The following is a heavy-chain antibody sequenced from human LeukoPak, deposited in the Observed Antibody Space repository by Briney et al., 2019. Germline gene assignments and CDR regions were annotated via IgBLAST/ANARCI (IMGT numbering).Heavy chain of an antibody. CDR3: AGGAAAMADYYYGMDV. CDR2: IYYSGST. J-gene: IGHJ6*02. D-gene: IGHD6-13*01. Sequence: SETLSLTCTVSGGSISSYYWSWIRQPPGKGLEWIGYIYYSGSTNYNPSLKSRVTISEDTSKNQFSLKLSSVTAADTAVYYCAGGAAAMADYYYGMDVWGQGTTVTVSS. V-gene: IGHV4-59*01. CDR1: GGSISSYY.